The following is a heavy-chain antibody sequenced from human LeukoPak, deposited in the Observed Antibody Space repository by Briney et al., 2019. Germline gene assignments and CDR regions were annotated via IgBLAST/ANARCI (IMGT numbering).Heavy chain of an antibody. CDR2: IIPIFGTA. J-gene: IGHJ3*02. D-gene: IGHD2-15*01. CDR3: AREGLGPPRWDIVVVVAAQGAFDI. Sequence: SVKVSCKASGGTFSSYAISWVRQAPGQGLEWMGGIIPIFGTANYAQKFQGRVTMTTDTSTSTAYMEPRSLRSDDTAVYYCAREGLGPPRWDIVVVVAAQGAFDIWGQGTMVTVSS. V-gene: IGHV1-69*05. CDR1: GGTFSSYA.